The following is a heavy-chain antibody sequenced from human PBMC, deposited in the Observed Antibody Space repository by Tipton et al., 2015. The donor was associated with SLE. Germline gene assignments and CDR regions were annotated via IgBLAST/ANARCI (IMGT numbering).Heavy chain of an antibody. CDR3: ARDRGGNYLSAFDI. CDR2: IVYSGGT. CDR1: GASIGSHH. D-gene: IGHD4-23*01. V-gene: IGHV4-59*11. J-gene: IGHJ3*02. Sequence: TLSLTCTVSGASIGSHHWTWIRQPPGKGLEWIGNIVYSGGTNYSPFLNSRITISVDTSKNQLSLNVISMTAADTAVYYCARDRGGNYLSAFDIWGQGTMVTVSS.